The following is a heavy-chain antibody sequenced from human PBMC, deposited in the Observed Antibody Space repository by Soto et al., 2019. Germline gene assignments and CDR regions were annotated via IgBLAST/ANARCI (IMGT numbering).Heavy chain of an antibody. Sequence: SVEVSCKASGGTFSSYAISWVRQAPGQGLEWMGGIIPIFGTANYEQKFQGRVTVTADESTSTAYMELSSFRSENPAVYYRSRVKSVAVAIHNWFKPWRQGTRGTFSS. D-gene: IGHD2-21*01. CDR3: SRVKSVAVAIHNWFKP. CDR1: GGTFSSYA. CDR2: IIPIFGTA. V-gene: IGHV1-69*13. J-gene: IGHJ5*02.